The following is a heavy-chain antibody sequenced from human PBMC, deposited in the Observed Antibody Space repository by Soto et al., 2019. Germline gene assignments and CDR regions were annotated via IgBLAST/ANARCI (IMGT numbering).Heavy chain of an antibody. Sequence: QVQLVESGGGVVQPGRSLRLSCAASGFTFSSYGMHWVRQAPGKGLEWVAVIWYDGSNKYYADSVKGRFTISRDNSKNTLYLQMNSLRAEDTAVYYCARTPRPWLVRADFDYWGHGTLVTVSS. CDR2: IWYDGSNK. J-gene: IGHJ4*01. CDR1: GFTFSSYG. CDR3: ARTPRPWLVRADFDY. D-gene: IGHD6-19*01. V-gene: IGHV3-33*01.